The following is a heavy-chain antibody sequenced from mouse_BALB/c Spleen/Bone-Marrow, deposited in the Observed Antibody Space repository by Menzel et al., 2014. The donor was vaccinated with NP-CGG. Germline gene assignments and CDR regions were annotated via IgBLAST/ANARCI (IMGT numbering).Heavy chain of an antibody. CDR3: ARRYGSLWYFDV. CDR1: GHTFTDYW. Sequence: QVQLQQSGAELAKPGASVKMSCKASGHTFTDYWMHWVKQRPGQGLEWIGYINPSSGYTEYNQKFKDKATLTADKSSSTAYMQLNILTSEDSAVYYCARRYGSLWYFDVWGAGTTVTVSS. CDR2: INPSSGYT. V-gene: IGHV1-7*01. J-gene: IGHJ1*01. D-gene: IGHD1-1*01.